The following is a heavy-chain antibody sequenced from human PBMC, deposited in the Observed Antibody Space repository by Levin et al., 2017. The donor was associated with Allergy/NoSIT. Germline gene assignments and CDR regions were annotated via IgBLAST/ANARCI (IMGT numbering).Heavy chain of an antibody. CDR2: IYYDGST. D-gene: IGHD1-1*01. V-gene: IGHV4-30-4*01. J-gene: IGHJ4*02. Sequence: LRLSCTVSGGSIRSGDHYWSWIRQSPGKGLEWIGYIYYDGSTHYNPSLRSRVTISVDTSKSQFSLKLSSVTAADTAVYYCAKNYIQLWAFDYWGQGTLVTVSS. CDR3: AKNYIQLWAFDY. CDR1: GGSIRSGDHY.